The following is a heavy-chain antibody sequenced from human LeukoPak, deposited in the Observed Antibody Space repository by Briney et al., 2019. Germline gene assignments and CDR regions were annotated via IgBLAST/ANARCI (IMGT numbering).Heavy chain of an antibody. V-gene: IGHV3-7*04. Sequence: PGGSLRLSCAASGFTFSIYWMSWFRQAPGKGLEWVAHIKKDGSEKNYVDSVKGRFTISRDNTKNSVYLQMNSLRGEDTGVYYCAMDSYGPDDYRGQGTLVTVSS. D-gene: IGHD3-16*01. J-gene: IGHJ4*02. CDR3: AMDSYGPDDY. CDR1: GFTFSIYW. CDR2: IKKDGSEK.